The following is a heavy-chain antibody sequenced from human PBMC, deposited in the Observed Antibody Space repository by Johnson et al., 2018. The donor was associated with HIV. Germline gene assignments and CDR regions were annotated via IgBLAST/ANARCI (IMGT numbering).Heavy chain of an antibody. V-gene: IGHV3-9*01. CDR1: GFTFDDYA. D-gene: IGHD3-16*01. J-gene: IGHJ3*02. CDR3: AKDIGEEGAFDI. CDR2: ITWNSGSI. Sequence: VQLVESGGGLVQPGRSLRLSCAASGFTFDDYAMHWVRQVQGKGLEWVSGITWNSGSIGYADSVKGRFTISRDNAKNSLYLQMNSLRVEDTAFYYCAKDIGEEGAFDIWGQGTTVTVSS.